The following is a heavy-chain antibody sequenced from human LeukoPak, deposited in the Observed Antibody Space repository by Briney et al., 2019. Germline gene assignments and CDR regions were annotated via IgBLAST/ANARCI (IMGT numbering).Heavy chain of an antibody. Sequence: APVKVSCKASGGTFSSYAISWVRQAPGKGLEWMGGFDPEDGETIYAQKFQGRVTMTEDASTDTAYMELSSLRSEDTAVYYCATLKPWFGEFFDYWGQGTLVTVSS. CDR1: GGTFSSYA. D-gene: IGHD3-10*01. CDR2: FDPEDGET. V-gene: IGHV1-24*01. J-gene: IGHJ4*02. CDR3: ATLKPWFGEFFDY.